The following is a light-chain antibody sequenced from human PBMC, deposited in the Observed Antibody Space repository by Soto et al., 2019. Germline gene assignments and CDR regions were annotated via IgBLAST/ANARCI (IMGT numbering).Light chain of an antibody. CDR2: AAS. CDR3: KQSHITTLFT. J-gene: IGKJ2*01. Sequence: DIQMTQSPSSLSASIGDRVTITCRASQNINSHLNWYQQKPGKAPKVLIYAASRLQSGVPFRFSGSGSGTEFTLTISSLEPEDFATYYSKQSHITTLFTFGKGTKLEIK. V-gene: IGKV1-39*01. CDR1: QNINSH.